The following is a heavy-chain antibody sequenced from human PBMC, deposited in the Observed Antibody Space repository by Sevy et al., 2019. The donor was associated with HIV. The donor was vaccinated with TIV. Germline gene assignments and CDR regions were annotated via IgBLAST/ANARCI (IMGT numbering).Heavy chain of an antibody. J-gene: IGHJ4*02. D-gene: IGHD3-22*01. CDR1: GGTFSRFG. CDR2: IIPIYGTP. Sequence: ASAKVSCKSSGGTFSRFGFSWVRQAPGQGLECMGGIIPIYGTPNYAQKFQGRVTFTADEFTSTVYMELTSLRSEDTAVYYCARSGVDSSGYYPEEWGQGTLVTVSS. V-gene: IGHV1-69*13. CDR3: ARSGVDSSGYYPEE.